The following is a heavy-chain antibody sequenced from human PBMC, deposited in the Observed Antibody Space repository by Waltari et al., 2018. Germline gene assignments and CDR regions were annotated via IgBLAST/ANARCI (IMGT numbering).Heavy chain of an antibody. CDR1: GFIFNIYD. CDR2: ISSSSTYI. D-gene: IGHD6-13*01. Sequence: EVQLVESGGGLVKPGGSLRLSCAASGFIFNIYDLTWVRQAPGKGLEWVSSISSSSTYIYYADSVKGRFTISRDNAKNSLYLQMNSLRAEDTAVYYCARVFYSSMGNFGMDVWGQGTTVTVSS. CDR3: ARVFYSSMGNFGMDV. V-gene: IGHV3-21*01. J-gene: IGHJ6*02.